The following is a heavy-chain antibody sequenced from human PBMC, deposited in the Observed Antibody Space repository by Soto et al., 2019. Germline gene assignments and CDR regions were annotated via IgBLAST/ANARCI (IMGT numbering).Heavy chain of an antibody. Sequence: GASVKVSCKASGYTFTSYGISWVRQAPGQGLEWMGWISAYNGNTNYAQKLQGRVTMTTDTSTSTAYMELRSLRSDDTAVYYCARDEDIVVVPAAEHPPSLNFDYWGQGTLVTVSS. V-gene: IGHV1-18*01. J-gene: IGHJ4*02. CDR2: ISAYNGNT. CDR3: ARDEDIVVVPAAEHPPSLNFDY. CDR1: GYTFTSYG. D-gene: IGHD2-2*01.